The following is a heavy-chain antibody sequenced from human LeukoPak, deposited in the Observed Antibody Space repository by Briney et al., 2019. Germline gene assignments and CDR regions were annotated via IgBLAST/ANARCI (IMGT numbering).Heavy chain of an antibody. CDR3: ARVLYTPYKLFDY. CDR2: INPNSGGT. D-gene: IGHD2-2*02. V-gene: IGHV1-2*02. Sequence: GASVKASCKASGYTFTGYYMHWVRQAPGQGLEWMGWINPNSGGTNYAQKFQGRVTMTRDTSISTAYMELSRLRSDDTAVYYCARVLYTPYKLFDYWGQGTLVTVSS. J-gene: IGHJ4*02. CDR1: GYTFTGYY.